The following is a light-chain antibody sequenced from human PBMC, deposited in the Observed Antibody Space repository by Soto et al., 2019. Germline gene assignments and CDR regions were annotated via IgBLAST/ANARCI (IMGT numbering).Light chain of an antibody. CDR1: QSIGKH. V-gene: IGKV1-39*01. CDR3: QQGYTSSIT. J-gene: IGKJ5*01. CDR2: SVS. Sequence: DIQMTHSPSSLSASVGGRVTITFRSSQSIGKHLNWYQQKPGKAPKFLIYSVSSLQSGVPSRFSGSGSGTDFTLTINSLQPEDFATYYCQQGYTSSITFGQGTRLEIK.